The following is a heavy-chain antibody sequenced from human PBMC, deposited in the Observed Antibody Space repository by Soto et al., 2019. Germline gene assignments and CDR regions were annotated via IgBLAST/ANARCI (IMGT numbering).Heavy chain of an antibody. D-gene: IGHD3-3*01. V-gene: IGHV1-69*13. CDR3: ARLTIFGVVIEGWWFDP. Sequence: SVKVSCKASGGTFSSYAISWVRQAPGQGLEWMGGIIPIFSTPNYAQKFQGGVTITADESTSTAYMELSSLRSEDTAVYFCARLTIFGVVIEGWWFDPWGQGTLVT. J-gene: IGHJ5*02. CDR1: GGTFSSYA. CDR2: IIPIFSTP.